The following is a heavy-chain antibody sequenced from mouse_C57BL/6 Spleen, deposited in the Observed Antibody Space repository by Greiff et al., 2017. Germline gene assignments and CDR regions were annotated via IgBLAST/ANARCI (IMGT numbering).Heavy chain of an antibody. CDR2: INPSTGGT. CDR1: GYSFTGYY. V-gene: IGHV1-42*01. D-gene: IGHD2-3*01. CDR3: ARWDIYDGYYFDY. J-gene: IGHJ2*01. Sequence: VQLQQSGPELVKPGASVKISCKASGYSFTGYYMNWVKQSPEKSLEWIGEINPSTGGTTYNQKFKAKATLTVDKSSSTAYMQLKSPTSEDSAVYYCARWDIYDGYYFDYWGQGTTLTVSS.